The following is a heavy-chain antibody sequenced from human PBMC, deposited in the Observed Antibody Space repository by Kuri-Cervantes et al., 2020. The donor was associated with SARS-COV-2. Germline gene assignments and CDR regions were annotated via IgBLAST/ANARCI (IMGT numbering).Heavy chain of an antibody. CDR1: GFTFSGSA. Sequence: GESLKISCAASGFTFSGSAMHWVRQASGKGLEWVVVISYDGSNKYYADSVKGRFTISRDNSKNTLYLQMNSLRAEDTAVYYCARDGGSVTIFGVVINYYYGMDVWGQGTTVTVSS. CDR3: ARDGGSVTIFGVVINYYYGMDV. V-gene: IGHV3-30*04. CDR2: ISYDGSNK. J-gene: IGHJ6*02. D-gene: IGHD3-3*01.